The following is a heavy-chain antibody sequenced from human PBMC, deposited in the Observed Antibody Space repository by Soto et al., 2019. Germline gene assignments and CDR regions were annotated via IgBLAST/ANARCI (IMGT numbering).Heavy chain of an antibody. CDR1: GFIFSNYG. Sequence: QVHLVQSGGGVVQPGRSLRLSCAASGFIFSNYGMHWVRQAPGKGLEWVAVIWYDGSNKYYADSVKGRFSISRDNSKNTVYLQMDSLRAEATAVYYCAREPITVAGTVFDYWGQGTLVTVSS. D-gene: IGHD6-19*01. CDR3: AREPITVAGTVFDY. CDR2: IWYDGSNK. V-gene: IGHV3-33*01. J-gene: IGHJ4*02.